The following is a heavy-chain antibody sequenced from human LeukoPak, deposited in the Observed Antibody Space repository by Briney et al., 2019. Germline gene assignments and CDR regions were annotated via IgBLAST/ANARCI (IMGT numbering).Heavy chain of an antibody. Sequence: GSVRLSCAASGFTVSSNYMIWVRQAPGKGLEWVSVIYSDGNTYYADSVKGRFTISRDNSKNTLYLQMNSLRAEDTAVYYCARDTPTLGTRYFEYWGQGTLVTVSS. CDR1: GFTVSSNY. D-gene: IGHD2-15*01. J-gene: IGHJ4*02. CDR3: ARDTPTLGTRYFEY. V-gene: IGHV3-66*01. CDR2: IYSDGNT.